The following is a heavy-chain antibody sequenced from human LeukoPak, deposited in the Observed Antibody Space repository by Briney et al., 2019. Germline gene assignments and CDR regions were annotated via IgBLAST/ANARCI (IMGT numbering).Heavy chain of an antibody. J-gene: IGHJ4*02. CDR2: IYYTGKT. CDR3: ARSPNYYGSGDY. D-gene: IGHD3-10*01. V-gene: IGHV4-61*03. CDR1: GDSVSNGNYY. Sequence: SETLSLTCTVSGDSVSNGNYYWSWLRQPPGKALEWIGYIYYTGKTYYNPSLEGRVTILVDTSRNHFSVKLSSVTAADTAVYYCARSPNYYGSGDYWSQGTLVTVSS.